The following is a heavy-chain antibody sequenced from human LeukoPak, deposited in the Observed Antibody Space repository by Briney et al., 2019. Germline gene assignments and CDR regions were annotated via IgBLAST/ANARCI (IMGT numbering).Heavy chain of an antibody. V-gene: IGHV4-30-2*01. Sequence: PSQTLSLTCAVSGGSISSGGYSWSWIRQPPGKGLEWIGYIYHSVSTYYNPSLKSRVTISVDRSKNQFSLKLSSVTAADTAVYYCARHKLAYCGGDCYPYAFDIWGQGTMVTVSS. CDR3: ARHKLAYCGGDCYPYAFDI. D-gene: IGHD2-21*02. J-gene: IGHJ3*02. CDR1: GGSISSGGYS. CDR2: IYHSVST.